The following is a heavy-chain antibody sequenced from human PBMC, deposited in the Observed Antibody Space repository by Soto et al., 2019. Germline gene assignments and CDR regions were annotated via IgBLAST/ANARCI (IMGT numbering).Heavy chain of an antibody. V-gene: IGHV1-18*04. CDR3: ARTRYYYDSSGYLGTFDY. CDR2: ISAYNGNT. D-gene: IGHD3-22*01. Sequence: ASVKVSCKASGYTFTSYCMSWVRQAPGQGLEWMGWISAYNGNTNYAQKLQGRVTMTTDTSTSTAYMELRSLRSDDTAVYYCARTRYYYDSSGYLGTFDYWGQGTLVTVSS. J-gene: IGHJ4*02. CDR1: GYTFTSYC.